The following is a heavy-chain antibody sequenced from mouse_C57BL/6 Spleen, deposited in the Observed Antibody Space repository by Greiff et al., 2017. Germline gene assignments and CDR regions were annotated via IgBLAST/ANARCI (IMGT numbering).Heavy chain of an antibody. V-gene: IGHV6-3*01. J-gene: IGHJ2*01. CDR3: TATPV. CDR2: IRLKTDNYGT. D-gene: IGHD2-1*01. CDR1: GFTFSNYW. Sequence: EVKLVESGGGLVQPGGSMKLSCAASGFTFSNYWMKWVRQSPEKGLEWVAQIRLKTDNYGTHYAESVKGRFPISRDESKISVYLQMKNLRAEDTGIYFCTATPVWGQGTTLTVSS.